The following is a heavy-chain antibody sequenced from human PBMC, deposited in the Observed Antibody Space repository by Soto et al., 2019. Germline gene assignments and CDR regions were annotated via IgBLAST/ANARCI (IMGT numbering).Heavy chain of an antibody. Sequence: GGSLRLSCAASGFTFSSYGMHWVRQAPGKGLEWVAVISYDGSNKYYADSVKGRFTISRDNSKNTLYLQMNSLRAEDTAVYYCAKDYCSGGSCYSDYWGQGTLVTVSS. CDR2: ISYDGSNK. CDR3: AKDYCSGGSCYSDY. CDR1: GFTFSSYG. J-gene: IGHJ4*02. V-gene: IGHV3-30*18. D-gene: IGHD2-15*01.